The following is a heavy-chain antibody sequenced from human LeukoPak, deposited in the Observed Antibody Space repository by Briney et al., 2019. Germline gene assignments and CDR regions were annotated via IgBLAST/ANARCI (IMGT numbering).Heavy chain of an antibody. CDR3: AKERDYGPADY. J-gene: IGHJ4*02. V-gene: IGHV3-23*01. D-gene: IGHD4/OR15-4a*01. CDR1: GFTFSSYW. CDR2: LSGSGGST. Sequence: GGSLRLSCAASGFTFSSYWMSWVRQAPGKGLEWVSGLSGSGGSTDYADSVKGRFTVSRDNSKNTLFLQMNSLRAEDTAIYYCAKERDYGPADYWGQGTLVTVSS.